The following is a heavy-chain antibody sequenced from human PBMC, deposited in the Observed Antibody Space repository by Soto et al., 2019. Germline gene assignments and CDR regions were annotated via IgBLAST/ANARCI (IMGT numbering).Heavy chain of an antibody. CDR2: IYYSGST. J-gene: IGHJ3*02. D-gene: IGHD3-22*01. CDR3: LRHPGSSGYYDPPTCFLYI. Sequence: SETLSLTCTVSGGSISSSSYYWGWIRQPPGKGLEWIGSIYYSGSTYYNPSLKSRVTISVDTSKNQFSLKLSSVTATDAAVYYCLRHPGSSGYYDPPTCFLYIWGQERMVTVSS. V-gene: IGHV4-39*01. CDR1: GGSISSSSYY.